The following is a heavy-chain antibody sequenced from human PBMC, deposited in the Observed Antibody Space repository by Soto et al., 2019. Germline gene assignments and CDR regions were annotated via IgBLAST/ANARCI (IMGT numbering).Heavy chain of an antibody. D-gene: IGHD3-22*01. Sequence: SETLSLTCTVSGGSISSGDYYWIWIRQPPGKGLEWIGYIYYSGSTYYNPSLKSRVTISVDTSKNQFSLKLSSVTAADTAVYYCASFSAFPDNDDSSAGSNWLDPWGKGTLVTVSS. V-gene: IGHV4-30-4*01. CDR2: IYYSGST. J-gene: IGHJ5*02. CDR1: GGSISSGDYY. CDR3: ASFSAFPDNDDSSAGSNWLDP.